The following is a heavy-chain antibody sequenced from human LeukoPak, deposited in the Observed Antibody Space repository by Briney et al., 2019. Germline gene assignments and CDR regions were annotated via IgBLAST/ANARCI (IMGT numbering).Heavy chain of an antibody. D-gene: IGHD3-22*01. CDR2: IYYSGRT. V-gene: IGHV4-59*01. CDR1: GGSISSFY. Sequence: SETLSLTCTVSGGSISSFYWSWIRQPPGKGLEWIGYIYYSGRTSYNPSLKSRVTISVDTSKNHFSLTLSSVTAADTAVYYCARGEGIGYHFYYYMDVWGKGTTVTVSS. J-gene: IGHJ6*03. CDR3: ARGEGIGYHFYYYMDV.